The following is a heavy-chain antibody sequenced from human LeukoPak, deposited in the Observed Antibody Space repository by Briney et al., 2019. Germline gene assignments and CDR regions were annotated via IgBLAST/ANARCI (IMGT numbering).Heavy chain of an antibody. CDR3: AKDLGFIVGGGY. D-gene: IGHD1-26*01. V-gene: IGHV4-4*02. J-gene: IGHJ4*02. CDR2: IYHSGST. CDR1: GGSISSSHW. Sequence: PSGTLSLTCAVSGGSISSSHWWSWVRQPPGKGLEWIGEIYHSGSTNYNPSLKSRVTMSVDKSKNQFSLKLSSVTAADTAVYYCAKDLGFIVGGGYWGQGTLVTVSS.